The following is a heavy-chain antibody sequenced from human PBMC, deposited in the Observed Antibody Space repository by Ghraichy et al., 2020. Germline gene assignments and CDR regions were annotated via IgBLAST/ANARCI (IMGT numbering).Heavy chain of an antibody. CDR3: ARVVAAGTYYYYYYMDV. J-gene: IGHJ6*03. CDR1: GGSISSYY. V-gene: IGHV4-4*07. CDR2: IYTSGST. Sequence: SETLSLTCTVSGGSISSYYWSWIRQPAGKGLEWIGRIYTSGSTNYNPSLKSRVTMSVDTSKNQFSLKLSSVTAADTAVYYCARVVAAGTYYYYYYMDVWGKGTTVTVSS. D-gene: IGHD6-13*01.